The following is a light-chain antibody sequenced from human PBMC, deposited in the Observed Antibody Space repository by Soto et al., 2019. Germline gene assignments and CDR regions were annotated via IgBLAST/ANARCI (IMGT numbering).Light chain of an antibody. J-gene: IGLJ2*01. CDR2: DVT. V-gene: IGLV2-14*03. CDR1: SSDVGAYDY. Sequence: QSALTQPASVSGSPGQSIAISCTGTSSDVGAYDYVSWYQQHPGEAPKLMIFDVTRRPSGVSDRFSGSTSGTTASLTVSGLQAEDDADYYCPSSTSKSTVAFGGGTKLTVL. CDR3: PSSTSKSTVA.